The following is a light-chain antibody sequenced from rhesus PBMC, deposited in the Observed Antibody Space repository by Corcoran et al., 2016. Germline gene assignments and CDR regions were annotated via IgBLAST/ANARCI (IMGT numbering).Light chain of an antibody. J-gene: IGKJ1*01. CDR1: QSVGSY. CDR3: QQSSNLWT. CDR2: GAS. Sequence: ETVVTQSPATLSLSPGESATLSCRASQSVGSYLAWYQQKPGQAPRHLIYGASSRATGIPDRVSGSGSGTDFTLTISSLEPEDVGLYYCQQSSNLWTFGQVTKVEI. V-gene: IGKV3-24*04.